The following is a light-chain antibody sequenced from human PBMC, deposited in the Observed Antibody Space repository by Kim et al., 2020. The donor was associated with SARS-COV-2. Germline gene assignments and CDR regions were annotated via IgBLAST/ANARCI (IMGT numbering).Light chain of an antibody. Sequence: PVSPGERAPLSCRASQSVSSNLAWYQQKPGQAPRLLIYDASTRATGIPARFSGSGSGTEFTLAINSLQSEDLAVYYCQQYNNRWTFGQGTKVEIK. J-gene: IGKJ1*01. CDR3: QQYNNRWT. V-gene: IGKV3-15*01. CDR2: DAS. CDR1: QSVSSN.